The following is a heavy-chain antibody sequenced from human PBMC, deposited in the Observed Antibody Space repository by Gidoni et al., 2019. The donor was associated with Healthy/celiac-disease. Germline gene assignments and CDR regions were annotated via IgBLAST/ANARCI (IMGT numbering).Heavy chain of an antibody. CDR3: ARDQYYYDSSGYFFDY. CDR2: SSSSSSYI. J-gene: IGHJ4*02. CDR1: GFTFSSYS. Sequence: EVQLVESGGGLVKPGGSLRPSCAASGFTFSSYSMNWVPQAPGKGLEWFSSSSSSSSYIYYADSVKGRFTISRDNAKNSLYLQMNSLRAEDTAVYYCARDQYYYDSSGYFFDYWGQGTLVTVSS. V-gene: IGHV3-21*01. D-gene: IGHD3-22*01.